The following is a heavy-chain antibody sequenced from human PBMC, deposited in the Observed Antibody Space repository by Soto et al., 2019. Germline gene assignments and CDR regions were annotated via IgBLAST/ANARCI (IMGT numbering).Heavy chain of an antibody. CDR3: AKGTYDSSGYQTPDFDY. CDR1: GFTFSSYA. V-gene: IGHV3-23*01. D-gene: IGHD3-22*01. J-gene: IGHJ4*02. Sequence: GGSLRLSCAASGFTFSSYAMSWVRQAQGKGLEWVSAISGSGGSTYYADSVKGRFTISRDNSKNTLYLQMNSLRAEDTAVYYCAKGTYDSSGYQTPDFDYWGQGTLVTVSS. CDR2: ISGSGGST.